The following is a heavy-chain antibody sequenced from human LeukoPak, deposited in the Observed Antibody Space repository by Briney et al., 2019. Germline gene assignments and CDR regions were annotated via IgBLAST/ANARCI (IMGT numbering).Heavy chain of an antibody. CDR1: GVSFSGYY. V-gene: IGHV4-34*01. CDR3: ARVYKCGYQLLYYFDY. Sequence: SETLSLTCAVYGVSFSGYYWSWIRQPPGKGLEWIGEINHSGSTNYNSSLKSRVTISVDTSKNQFSLKLSSVTAADTAVYYCARVYKCGYQLLYYFDYWGQGTLVTVSS. CDR2: INHSGST. J-gene: IGHJ4*02. D-gene: IGHD2-2*01.